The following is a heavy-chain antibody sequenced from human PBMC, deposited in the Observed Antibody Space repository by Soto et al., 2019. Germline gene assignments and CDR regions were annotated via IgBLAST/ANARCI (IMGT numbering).Heavy chain of an antibody. V-gene: IGHV4-39*01. CDR3: ARQITIFGVMDYYMDV. CDR2: IYYSGST. J-gene: IGHJ6*03. CDR1: GGSISSSSYY. D-gene: IGHD3-3*01. Sequence: SETLSLTCTVPGGSISSSSYYWGWIRQPPGKGLEWIGSIYYSGSTYYNPSLKSRVTISVDTSKNQFSLKLSSVTAADTAVYYCARQITIFGVMDYYMDVWGKGTTVT.